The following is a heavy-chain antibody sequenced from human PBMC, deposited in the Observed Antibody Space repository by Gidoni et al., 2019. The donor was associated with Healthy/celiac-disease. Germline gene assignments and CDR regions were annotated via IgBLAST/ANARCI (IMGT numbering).Heavy chain of an antibody. D-gene: IGHD4-4*01. J-gene: IGHJ6*02. V-gene: IGHV1-3*01. CDR3: ARGRGTVREASNGMDV. CDR1: GYTFTSIA. CDR2: INAGNGST. Sequence: QVQLVQSGAEGKKPGASVKVCCKASGYTFTSIAMHWVRQAPGQRLEWMGWINAGNGSTKYSQKFQGRVTITRDTSASTAYMELSSLSSKDTAVYYCARGRGTVREASNGMDVWGQGTTVTVSS.